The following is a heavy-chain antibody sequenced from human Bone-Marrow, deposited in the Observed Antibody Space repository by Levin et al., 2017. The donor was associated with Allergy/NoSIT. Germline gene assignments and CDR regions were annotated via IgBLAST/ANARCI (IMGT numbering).Heavy chain of an antibody. CDR1: GFPFRSYW. J-gene: IGHJ4*02. Sequence: LSLTCAASGFPFRSYWMSWVRQAPGKGLEWVANIKQDGSEKYYVDSVKGRFTISRDNAKNSLYLQMNSLRAEDTAVYYCARDPSITGTPPDIDYWGQGTLVTVSS. CDR3: ARDPSITGTPPDIDY. V-gene: IGHV3-7*01. D-gene: IGHD1-7*01. CDR2: IKQDGSEK.